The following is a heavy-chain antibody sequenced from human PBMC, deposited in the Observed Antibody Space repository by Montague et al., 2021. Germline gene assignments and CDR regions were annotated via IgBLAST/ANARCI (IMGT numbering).Heavy chain of an antibody. D-gene: IGHD1-14*01. Sequence: SETLSLTCSVSGVSIGEKSFYWGWVRQAPRRGLEWIGHTFYRGNTYYNPSLQSRVSISVDTSKNQFSLTLTSVTASDTAVYYCARRCYGDPQTDPEPANCALDVWGQGTSVTVSS. CDR2: TFYRGNT. J-gene: IGHJ6*02. CDR3: ARRCYGDPQTDPEPANCALDV. V-gene: IGHV4-39*01. CDR1: GVSIGEKSFY.